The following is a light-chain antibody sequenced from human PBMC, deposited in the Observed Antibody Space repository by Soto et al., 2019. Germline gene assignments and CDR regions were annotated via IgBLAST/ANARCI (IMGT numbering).Light chain of an antibody. Sequence: QSVLTQHASVSGSPGQSITISCTGTSSDVGGYNYVSWYQHHPGKAPKLMMYEVSNRPSGVSNRFSGSKSGNTASLTISGLQAEDEADYYCSSYRATHTLVFGPGTKVTV. J-gene: IGLJ1*01. CDR3: SSYRATHTLV. CDR1: SSDVGGYNY. V-gene: IGLV2-14*01. CDR2: EVS.